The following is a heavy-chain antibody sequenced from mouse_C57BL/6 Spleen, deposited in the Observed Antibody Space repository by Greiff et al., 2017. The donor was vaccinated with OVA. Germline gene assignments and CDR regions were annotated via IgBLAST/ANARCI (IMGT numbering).Heavy chain of an antibody. CDR1: GFSLSTSGMG. Sequence: ESGPGILQSSQTLSLTCSFSGFSLSTSGMGVSWIRQPSGKGLELLAHIYWDDDKRYNPSLKSRLTISKDTSINQVFLKITSVDTADTAPYYCALANWDWYFDVWGTGTTVTVSS. V-gene: IGHV8-12*01. J-gene: IGHJ1*03. D-gene: IGHD4-1*01. CDR2: IYWDDDK. CDR3: ALANWDWYFDV.